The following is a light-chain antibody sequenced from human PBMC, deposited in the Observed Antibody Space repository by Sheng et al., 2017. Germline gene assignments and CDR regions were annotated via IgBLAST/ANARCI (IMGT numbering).Light chain of an antibody. Sequence: DIQMTQSPSSLSASVGDRVTITCRASQSISSYLNWYQQKPGKAPKLLIYAASSLQSGVPLRFSGSGSGTDFTLTISSLQPEDFATYYCQQSYSTGLTFGGGTKVEIK. CDR2: AAS. J-gene: IGKJ4*01. V-gene: IGKV1-39*01. CDR1: QSISSY. CDR3: QQSYSTGLT.